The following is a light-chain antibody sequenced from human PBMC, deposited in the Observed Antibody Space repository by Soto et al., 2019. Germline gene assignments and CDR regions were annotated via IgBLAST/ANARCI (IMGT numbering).Light chain of an antibody. V-gene: IGKV3-15*01. CDR2: GAS. J-gene: IGKJ1*01. CDR1: QSVSSN. CDR3: QQYYNWART. Sequence: EIVMTQSPGTLSVSPGERATLSCRASQSVSSNLAWYQQKPGQAPRLLIYGASTRATGIPARFSGSRSGTEFTLTISSLQSEDFAVYYCQQYYNWARTFGEGTKVEIK.